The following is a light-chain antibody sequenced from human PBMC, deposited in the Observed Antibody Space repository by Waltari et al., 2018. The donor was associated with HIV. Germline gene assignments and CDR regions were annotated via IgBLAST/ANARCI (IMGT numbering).Light chain of an antibody. V-gene: IGKV1-39*01. J-gene: IGKJ3*01. CDR2: DAS. Sequence: DIQMSQSPYPLSASVGDSVTITCRASQPVTNKVNWYQQKPDKAPKLLIYDASTLQGGVPSRFRGGGSGTHFTLTITSVQPDDYATYFCQQYYDLPHTFGPGTKVDI. CDR1: QPVTNK. CDR3: QQYYDLPHT.